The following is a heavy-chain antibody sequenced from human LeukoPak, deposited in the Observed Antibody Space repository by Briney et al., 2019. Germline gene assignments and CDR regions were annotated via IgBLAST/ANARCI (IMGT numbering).Heavy chain of an antibody. CDR3: ARDSGWEVVLYASEI. D-gene: IGHD1-26*01. CDR1: GYTFTGYN. V-gene: IGHV1-2*04. Sequence: GASVKVSCKASGYTFTGYNIHWVRQAPGQGLEWMGWINPKSGGTNYAQKFEGWVTMTRNTSMSTVYMELSRLKSDDTAVYYCARDSGWEVVLYASEIWGQGTMVTVSS. J-gene: IGHJ3*02. CDR2: INPKSGGT.